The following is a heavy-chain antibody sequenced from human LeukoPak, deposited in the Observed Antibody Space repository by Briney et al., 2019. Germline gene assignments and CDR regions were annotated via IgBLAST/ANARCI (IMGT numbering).Heavy chain of an antibody. CDR3: ARGNADPDAFDI. CDR2: MNPNSGNT. Sequence: GASVKVSSKASGYTFTSYDINWVRQATGQGLEWMGWMNPNSGNTGYAQKFQGRVTMTRNTSISTAYMELSSLRSEDTAVYYCARGNADPDAFDIWGQGTMVTVSS. D-gene: IGHD2-2*01. V-gene: IGHV1-8*01. CDR1: GYTFTSYD. J-gene: IGHJ3*02.